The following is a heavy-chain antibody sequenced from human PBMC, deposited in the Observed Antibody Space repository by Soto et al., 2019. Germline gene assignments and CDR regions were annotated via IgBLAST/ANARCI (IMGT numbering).Heavy chain of an antibody. J-gene: IGHJ3*01. V-gene: IGHV3-66*04. CDR3: ARQCGGGCSNAFDL. CDR2: LYPGPGT. D-gene: IGHD2-21*01. Sequence: GGSLRLSCAASGFTVSSNFMNWVRRSPGKGLEWLAVLYPGPGTYYSDSVKDRFTISRDNSKNTLFLQLDGLRAEDTAIYYCARQCGGGCSNAFDLWGQGTVVTVSS. CDR1: GFTVSSNF.